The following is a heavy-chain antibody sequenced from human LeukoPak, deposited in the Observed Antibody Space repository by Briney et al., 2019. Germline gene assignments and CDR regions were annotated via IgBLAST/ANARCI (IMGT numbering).Heavy chain of an antibody. J-gene: IGHJ4*02. CDR1: GFTFSSYA. CDR3: AKAGIAVPATPEY. D-gene: IGHD6-19*01. V-gene: IGHV3-23*01. Sequence: GGSLRLSCAASGFTFSSYAMNWVRQAPGKGMEWVSVISSSGGTTYYSDSVKGRFIISRDNSKNTLYLQMNSLRAEDTAVYYCAKAGIAVPATPEYCGQGTQVTVSS. CDR2: ISSSGGTT.